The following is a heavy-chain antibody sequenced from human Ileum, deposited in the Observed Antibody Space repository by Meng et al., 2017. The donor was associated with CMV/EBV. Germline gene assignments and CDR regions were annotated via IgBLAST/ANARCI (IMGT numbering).Heavy chain of an antibody. V-gene: IGHV4-34*01. J-gene: IGHJ5*02. CDR2: INHSGRT. Sequence: SFSGYYWSWIRQPPGKGLEWIGEINHSGRTNYNPSLKSRVTIAVETSKNQFSLKLSSVTAADTAVYYCARGPLRYCSSTSCLNWFDPWGQGTLVTVSS. D-gene: IGHD2-2*01. CDR3: ARGPLRYCSSTSCLNWFDP. CDR1: SFSGYY.